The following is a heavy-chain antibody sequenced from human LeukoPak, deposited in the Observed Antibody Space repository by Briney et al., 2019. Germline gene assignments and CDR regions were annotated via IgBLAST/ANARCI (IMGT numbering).Heavy chain of an antibody. CDR1: TFTFSSYS. V-gene: IGHV3-30-3*01. D-gene: IGHD3-22*01. Sequence: TGGSLRLSCGAATFTFSSYSIHCVRQAPGKGLEWVAVISYDGSNKYYADSVKGRFTISRDNSKNTLYLQMNSLRAEDTAVYYCAIDLAPSRSIVDTFNYGGQGTLVTVSS. CDR3: AIDLAPSRSIVDTFNY. J-gene: IGHJ4*02. CDR2: ISYDGSNK.